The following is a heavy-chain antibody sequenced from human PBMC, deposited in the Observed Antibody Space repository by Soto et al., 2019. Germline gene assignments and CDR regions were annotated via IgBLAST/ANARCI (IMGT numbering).Heavy chain of an antibody. V-gene: IGHV1-8*01. CDR3: ARMATFGSLNWFDP. CDR1: GYSFTNND. J-gene: IGHJ5*02. CDR2: MNPGSGDT. D-gene: IGHD3-16*01. Sequence: ASVKVSCKASGYSFTNNDVSWVRQATGQGLEWMGWMNPGSGDTGYAQKFQGRVTMTRDISIATAYLELSSLRSDDTTIYYCARMATFGSLNWFDPRGQGTLVTVSS.